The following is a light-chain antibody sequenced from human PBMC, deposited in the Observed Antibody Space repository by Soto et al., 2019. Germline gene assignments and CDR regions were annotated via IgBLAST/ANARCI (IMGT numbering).Light chain of an antibody. V-gene: IGKV1-12*01. J-gene: IGKJ1*01. CDR1: QPISSW. CDR2: PVS. Sequence: DIQMTQSPSSISASVGDRVTITCRASQPISSWLAWYQQVPGQAPYLLIYPVSTLQSGVPSRFSGSGSGTDFTLTINSLQPEDFATYFCQQGYNFPRAFGQGTKVDIK. CDR3: QQGYNFPRA.